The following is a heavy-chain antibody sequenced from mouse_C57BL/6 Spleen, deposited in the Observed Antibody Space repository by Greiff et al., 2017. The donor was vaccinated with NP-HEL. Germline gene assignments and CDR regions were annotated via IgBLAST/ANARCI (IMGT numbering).Heavy chain of an antibody. CDR3: ARDYGRGGAMDY. CDR1: GYTFTSYW. J-gene: IGHJ4*01. CDR2: IDPSDSYT. D-gene: IGHD1-1*01. V-gene: IGHV1-69*01. Sequence: QVQLQQPGAELVMPGASVKLSCKASGYTFTSYWMHWVKQRPGQGLEWIGEIDPSDSYTNYNQKFKGKSTLTVDKSSSTAYMQLSSLTSEDSAVYYCARDYGRGGAMDYWGQGTSVTVSS.